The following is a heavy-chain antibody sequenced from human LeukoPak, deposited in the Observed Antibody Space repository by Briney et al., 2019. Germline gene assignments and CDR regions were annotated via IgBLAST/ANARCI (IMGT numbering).Heavy chain of an antibody. CDR2: INRDGSNT. D-gene: IGHD6-13*01. CDR3: ARDIETAAIDY. Sequence: GGSLRLSCAASGFTFSSYWMHWVRQAPGKGLVWVSRINRDGSNTDYTDSVRGRFTISRDNAKNTLYLQLNSLRAEDTAVYYCARDIETAAIDYWGRGTLVTVSS. V-gene: IGHV3-74*01. J-gene: IGHJ4*02. CDR1: GFTFSSYW.